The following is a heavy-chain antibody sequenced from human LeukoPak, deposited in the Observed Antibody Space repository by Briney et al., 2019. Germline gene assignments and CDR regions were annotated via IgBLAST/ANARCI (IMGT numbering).Heavy chain of an antibody. CDR3: ASQQQLVLLDWFDP. V-gene: IGHV4-39*07. J-gene: IGHJ5*02. Sequence: SETLSLTCTVSGGSISSSSYYWGWIRQPPGKGLEWIGSIYYSGSTYYNPSLKSRVTISLDTSKNQFSLKLSSVTAADTAVYFCASQQQLVLLDWFDPWGQGTLVTVSS. CDR2: IYYSGST. CDR1: GGSISSSSYY. D-gene: IGHD1-1*01.